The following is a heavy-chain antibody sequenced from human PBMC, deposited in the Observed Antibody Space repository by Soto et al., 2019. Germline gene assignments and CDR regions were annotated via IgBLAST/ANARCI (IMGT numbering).Heavy chain of an antibody. V-gene: IGHV5-10-1*01. CDR2: IDPSDSYT. J-gene: IGHJ6*01. CDR3: ARRSDIVAPYGMDV. Sequence: LGASLKISCKGSGYSFTSYWISWVRQMPGKGLEWMGRIDPSDSYTNYSPSFQGHVTISADKSISTAYLQWSSLKASDTAMYYCARRSDIVAPYGMDVWGQGTTVTVSS. D-gene: IGHD5-12*01. CDR1: GYSFTSYW.